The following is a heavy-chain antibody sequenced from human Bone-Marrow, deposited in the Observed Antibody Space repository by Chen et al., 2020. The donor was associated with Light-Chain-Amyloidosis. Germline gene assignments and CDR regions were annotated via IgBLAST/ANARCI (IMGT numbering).Heavy chain of an antibody. Sequence: QVQLHESGPGLVKPSETLSLTCTVSGGSINTYYWTWIRQPPEKRLEWIGYIYYNGNTNYNPPQKSRETISVNTAKNHFSVKLTSGPGADRAFYYWGRGGVSSSSNPWYRDVWGRGTLVIGS. V-gene: IGHV4-59*01. D-gene: IGHD6-6*01. CDR1: GGSINTYY. CDR2: IYYNGNT. CDR3: GRGGVSSSSNPWYRDV. J-gene: IGHJ2*01.